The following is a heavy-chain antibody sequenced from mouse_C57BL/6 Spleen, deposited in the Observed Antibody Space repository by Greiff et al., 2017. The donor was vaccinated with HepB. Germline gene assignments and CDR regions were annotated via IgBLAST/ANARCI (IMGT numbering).Heavy chain of an antibody. CDR3: ARDYYGSSYSWYFDV. V-gene: IGHV3-1*01. D-gene: IGHD1-1*01. J-gene: IGHJ1*03. Sequence: DVQLQESGPGMVKPSQSLSLTCTVTGYSITSGYDWHWIRHFPGNKLEWMGYISYSGSTNYNPSLKSRISITHDTSKNHFFLKLNSVTTEDTATYYCARDYYGSSYSWYFDVWGTGTTVTVSS. CDR2: ISYSGST. CDR1: GYSITSGYD.